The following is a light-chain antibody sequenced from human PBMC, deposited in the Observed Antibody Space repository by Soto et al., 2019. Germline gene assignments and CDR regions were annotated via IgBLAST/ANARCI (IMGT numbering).Light chain of an antibody. J-gene: IGKJ2*01. Sequence: EIVLTQSPGTLSLSPGDRATLSCRASQSVGRDYLAWFQHKAGQAPRLLVHGASNRATGIPDRFSGSGSGTDFTLTINSLQPEDFATYYCQQSHGIPYTFGQGTKLEIK. CDR3: QQSHGIPYT. V-gene: IGKV3-20*01. CDR2: GAS. CDR1: QSVGRDY.